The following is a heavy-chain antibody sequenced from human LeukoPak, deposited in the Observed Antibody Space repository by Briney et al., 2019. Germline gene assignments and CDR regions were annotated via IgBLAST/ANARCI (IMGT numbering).Heavy chain of an antibody. V-gene: IGHV1-2*02. CDR2: INPNSGGT. J-gene: IGHJ4*02. D-gene: IGHD1-1*01. Sequence: ASVTVSFTASGYTFTGYYMHWVRQAPGQGVEWMGWINPNSGGTNYAQKFQGRVTMTRDTSISTAYMELSRLRSDDTAVYYCARGETGHGDYWGQGTLVTVSS. CDR1: GYTFTGYY. CDR3: ARGETGHGDY.